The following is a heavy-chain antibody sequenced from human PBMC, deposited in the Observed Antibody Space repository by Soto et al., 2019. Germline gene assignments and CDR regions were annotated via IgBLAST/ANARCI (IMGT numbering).Heavy chain of an antibody. J-gene: IGHJ1*01. CDR3: ARVPIGSSWSNAEYFQH. CDR1: GFTFSDYY. D-gene: IGHD6-13*01. V-gene: IGHV3-11*05. Sequence: QVQLVESGGGLVKPGGSLRLSCAASGFTFSDYYMSWIRQAPGKGLEWVSYISSSSSYTNYADSVKGRFTISRDNAKNSLYLQMNSLRAEDTAVYYCARVPIGSSWSNAEYFQHWGQGTLVTVSS. CDR2: ISSSSSYT.